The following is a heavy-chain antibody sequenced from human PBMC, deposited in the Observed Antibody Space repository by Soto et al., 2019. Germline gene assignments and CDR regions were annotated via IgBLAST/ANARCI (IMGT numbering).Heavy chain of an antibody. J-gene: IGHJ6*02. CDR1: GFTFSSYA. D-gene: IGHD6-13*01. CDR2: ISGSGGST. V-gene: IGHV3-23*01. Sequence: GGSLRLSCAASGFTFSSYAMSWVRQAPGKGLEWVSAISGSGGSTYYADSVKGRFTISRDNSKNTLYLQMNSLRAEDTAVYYCAKDWWSSSPVMGYYYYGMDVWGQGTTVTVSS. CDR3: AKDWWSSSPVMGYYYYGMDV.